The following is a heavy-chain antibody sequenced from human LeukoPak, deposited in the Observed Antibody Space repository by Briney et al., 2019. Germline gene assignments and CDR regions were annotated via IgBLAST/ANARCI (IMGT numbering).Heavy chain of an antibody. CDR2: IYHSGST. CDR3: ARGDQLLIRYYYMDV. Sequence: PSETLSLTCAVSGYSISSGYYWGWIRQPPGKGLEWIGSIYHSGSTYYNPSLKSRVTISVDTSKTQCSLKLSSVTAADTAVYYCARGDQLLIRYYYMDVWGKGTTVTVSS. V-gene: IGHV4-38-2*01. CDR1: GYSISSGYY. J-gene: IGHJ6*03. D-gene: IGHD2-2*01.